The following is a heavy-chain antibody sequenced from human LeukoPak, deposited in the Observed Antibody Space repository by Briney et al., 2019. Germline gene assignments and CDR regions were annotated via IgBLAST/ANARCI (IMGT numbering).Heavy chain of an antibody. CDR3: ARGERGWYGFDY. D-gene: IGHD6-19*01. CDR1: GFTFSSYA. J-gene: IGHJ4*02. V-gene: IGHV3-66*01. Sequence: GGSLRLSCAASGFTFSSYAMSWVRQAPGKGLEWVSVIYSGGSTYYADSVKGRFTISRDNSKNTLYLQMNSLRAEDTAVYYCARGERGWYGFDYWGQGTLVTVSS. CDR2: IYSGGST.